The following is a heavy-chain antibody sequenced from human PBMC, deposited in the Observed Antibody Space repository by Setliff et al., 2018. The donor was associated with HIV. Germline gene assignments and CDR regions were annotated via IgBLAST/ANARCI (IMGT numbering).Heavy chain of an antibody. Sequence: PSETLSLTCTVSSGSFSSRHYWGWIRQSPGKGLEWIGSVSYSVTTYYNPSLRSRITISVDTSKNQFSLIVSSVTAADTATYYCARHQSGYNFSPFDNGGRGSLVTVSS. CDR1: SGSFSSRHY. D-gene: IGHD5-12*01. J-gene: IGHJ4*02. V-gene: IGHV4-39*01. CDR3: ARHQSGYNFSPFDN. CDR2: VSYSVTT.